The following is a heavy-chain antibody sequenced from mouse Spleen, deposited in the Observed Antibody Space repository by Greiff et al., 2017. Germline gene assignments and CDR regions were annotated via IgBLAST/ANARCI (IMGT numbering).Heavy chain of an antibody. CDR1: GFTFSSYA. V-gene: IGHV5-9-3*01. Sequence: EVQVVESGGGLVKPGGSLKLSCAASGFTFSSYAMSWVRQTPEKRLEWVATISSGGSYTYYPDSVKGRFTISRDNAKNTLYLQMSSLRSEDTAMYYCARQREWLLYFFGYWGQGTTLTVSS. CDR3: ARQREWLLYFFGY. J-gene: IGHJ2*01. D-gene: IGHD2-3*01. CDR2: ISSGGSYT.